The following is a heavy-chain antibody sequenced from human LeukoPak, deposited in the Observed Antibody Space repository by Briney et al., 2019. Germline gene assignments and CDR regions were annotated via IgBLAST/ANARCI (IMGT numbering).Heavy chain of an antibody. CDR2: INPNSGGT. D-gene: IGHD2-2*01. CDR3: ARGGGQVPAAPFDY. Sequence: ASVRVSCKASGYTFTGYYMHWVRQAPGQGLEWMGWINPNSGGTNYAQKFQGRVTMTRDTSISTAYMELSRLRSDDTAVYYWARGGGQVPAAPFDYCGQGTLVTVSS. V-gene: IGHV1-2*02. J-gene: IGHJ4*02. CDR1: GYTFTGYY.